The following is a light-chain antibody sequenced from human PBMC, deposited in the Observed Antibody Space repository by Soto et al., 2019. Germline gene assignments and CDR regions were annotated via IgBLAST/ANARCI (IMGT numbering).Light chain of an antibody. CDR3: CSYTTSNTRQIV. V-gene: IGLV2-14*01. Sequence: QSALTQPASVSGSPGQSITISFTGTSSDVGGYNYVSWYQQHPGKAPKFMIYDVSNRPSGVSNLFSGSKSGNTASLTISGLQAEDEADYYCCSYTTSNTRQIVFGTGTKLTVL. CDR1: SSDVGGYNY. J-gene: IGLJ1*01. CDR2: DVS.